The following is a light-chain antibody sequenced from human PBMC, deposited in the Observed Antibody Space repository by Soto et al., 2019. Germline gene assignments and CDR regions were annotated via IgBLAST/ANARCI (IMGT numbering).Light chain of an antibody. V-gene: IGKV3-20*01. Sequence: EIVLTQSPGTLSLSPGERATLSCRASQSVSSSYLAWYQQKPGQAPRLLIYGASSRATAIPDRFSGSGSGTDFTLTISRLEPEDCAVYYCQQYGSSPPYTFGQGTKLEIK. CDR1: QSVSSSY. CDR3: QQYGSSPPYT. J-gene: IGKJ2*01. CDR2: GAS.